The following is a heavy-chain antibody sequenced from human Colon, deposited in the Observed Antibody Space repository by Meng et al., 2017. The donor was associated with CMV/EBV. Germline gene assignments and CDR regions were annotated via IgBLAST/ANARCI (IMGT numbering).Heavy chain of an antibody. V-gene: IGHV1-2*06. CDR2: IHPNTGAT. J-gene: IGHJ5*02. Sequence: QVQLVQSGAEVKKPGASVKVSCKASGYTFTDHYLHWVRQAPGQGLEWMGRIHPNTGATDYAQEFRGRVTMTRDTSINTAYMELSRLRSDDTAVYYCAKIYDSSGSLPWFDPWGQGTLVTVSS. CDR3: AKIYDSSGSLPWFDP. D-gene: IGHD3-22*01. CDR1: GYTFTDHY.